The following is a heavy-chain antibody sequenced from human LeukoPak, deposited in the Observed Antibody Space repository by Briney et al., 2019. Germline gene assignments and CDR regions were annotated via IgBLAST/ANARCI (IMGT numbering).Heavy chain of an antibody. CDR1: SGSVSSSSYY. CDR2: IYYSGST. D-gene: IGHD2-2*01. J-gene: IGHJ6*03. V-gene: IGHV4-39*07. Sequence: SETLSLTCTVSSGSVSSSSYYWGWIRQPPGTGLEWIGNIYYSGSTYYNPSLKSRVTISVDTSKNQFSLKLSSVTAADTAVYYCARVYREDCSSTSCLDYYYYYMDVWGKGTTVTVSS. CDR3: ARVYREDCSSTSCLDYYYYYMDV.